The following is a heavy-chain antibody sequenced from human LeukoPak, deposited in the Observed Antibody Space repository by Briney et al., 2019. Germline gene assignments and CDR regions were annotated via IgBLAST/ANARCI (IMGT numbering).Heavy chain of an antibody. CDR2: INHSGST. Sequence: SETLSLTCAVYGGSFSGYYWSWIRQPPGKGLEWIGEINHSGSTNYNPSLKSRVTISVDTSKNQFSLKLSSVTAADTAVYYCARRSGPFGVVIKRSSHGPIGYWGQGTLVTISS. CDR3: ARRSGPFGVVIKRSSHGPIGY. CDR1: GGSFSGYY. D-gene: IGHD3-3*01. J-gene: IGHJ4*02. V-gene: IGHV4-34*01.